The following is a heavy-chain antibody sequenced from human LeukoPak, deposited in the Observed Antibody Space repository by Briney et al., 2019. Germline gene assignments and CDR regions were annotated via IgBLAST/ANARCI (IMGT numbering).Heavy chain of an antibody. D-gene: IGHD4-17*01. Sequence: GGPLRLSRAASGFTFSNAWMIWVRQAPGKGLEWGSYISSSSSTIYYADSVKGRFTISRDNAKNSLYLQMNSLRDEDTAVYYCALVTTVTYHYWGQGTLVTVSS. CDR1: GFTFSNAW. CDR3: ALVTTVTYHY. J-gene: IGHJ4*02. CDR2: ISSSSSTI. V-gene: IGHV3-48*02.